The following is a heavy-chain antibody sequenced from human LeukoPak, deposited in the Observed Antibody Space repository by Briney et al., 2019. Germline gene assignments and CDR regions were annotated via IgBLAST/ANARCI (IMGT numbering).Heavy chain of an antibody. CDR3: ARDRWYDGSGYIAAFDY. J-gene: IGHJ4*02. Sequence: GGSLTLSCEASGFTFSRFGMHWVRQAPGKGLEWVAVIWYDGSNQDYADSVKGRFTISRDNSKNTLYLQVSSLRAEDTAVYYCARDRWYDGSGYIAAFDYWGQGTLVTVS. V-gene: IGHV3-33*01. CDR2: IWYDGSNQ. CDR1: GFTFSRFG. D-gene: IGHD3-22*01.